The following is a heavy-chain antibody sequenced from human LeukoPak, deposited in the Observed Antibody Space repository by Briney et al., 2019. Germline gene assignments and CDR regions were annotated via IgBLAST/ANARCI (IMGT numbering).Heavy chain of an antibody. CDR1: GFTFSSYW. CDR2: IKQDGSEK. Sequence: GGSLRLSCAASGFTFSSYWMSWVRQAPGKGLEWVANIKQDGSEKDYVDSVKGRFTISRDNAKNSLFLQMNSLRAEDTAVYYCARDDIVVVPGALGRRFYYYYMDVWGKGTTVTVSS. J-gene: IGHJ6*03. V-gene: IGHV3-7*01. D-gene: IGHD2-2*01. CDR3: ARDDIVVVPGALGRRFYYYYMDV.